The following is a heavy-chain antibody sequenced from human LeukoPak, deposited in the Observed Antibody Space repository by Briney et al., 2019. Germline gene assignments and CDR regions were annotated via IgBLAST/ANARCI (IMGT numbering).Heavy chain of an antibody. J-gene: IGHJ4*02. D-gene: IGHD6-19*01. CDR3: AKAASGWYGGVYYFDY. CDR1: GFTFSSYA. V-gene: IGHV3-23*01. Sequence: GSLRLSCAASGFTFSSYAMSWVRQAPGKGLEWASAISGSGGSTYYADSVKGRFTISRDNSKNTLYLQMNSLRAEDTAVYYCAKAASGWYGGVYYFDYWGQGTLVTVSS. CDR2: ISGSGGST.